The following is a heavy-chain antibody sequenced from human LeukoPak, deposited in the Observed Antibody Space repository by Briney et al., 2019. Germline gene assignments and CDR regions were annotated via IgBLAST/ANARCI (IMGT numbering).Heavy chain of an antibody. V-gene: IGHV1-46*01. J-gene: IGHJ5*02. CDR3: ARDDNGDNWFDP. CDR2: INPSGGST. D-gene: IGHD4-17*01. CDR1: GYTFTNCY. Sequence: ASVTVSCTASGYTFTNCYMHWVRQAPGQGLEWMGVINPSGGSTSYAQKFQGRVTMTRDTSTSTVYMELSSLRSEDTAVYYCARDDNGDNWFDPWGQGTLVTVSS.